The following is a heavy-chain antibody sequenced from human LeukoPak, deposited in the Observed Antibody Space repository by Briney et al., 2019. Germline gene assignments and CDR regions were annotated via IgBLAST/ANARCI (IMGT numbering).Heavy chain of an antibody. CDR3: VREHPEWNWFDS. J-gene: IGHJ5*01. V-gene: IGHV1-3*03. D-gene: IGHD3-3*01. CDR1: GYTFTSYV. Sequence: ASVKVSCKASGYTFTSYVIHWVRQAPGQSLEWMGWMNADIGNTKYSQELQGRVTLTSDISASTAYMELSSLRSEDMAVYYCVREHPEWNWFDSWGQGTLVTVSS. CDR2: MNADIGNT.